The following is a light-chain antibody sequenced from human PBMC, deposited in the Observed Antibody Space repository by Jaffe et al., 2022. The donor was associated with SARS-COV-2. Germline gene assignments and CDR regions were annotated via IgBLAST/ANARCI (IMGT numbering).Light chain of an antibody. J-gene: IGKJ1*01. V-gene: IGKV4-1*01. CDR2: WAS. Sequence: DIVMTQSPDSLAVSLGEKTTINCKSSQSVLYSSTNKNYLAWYQHKPGQPPKLLIYWASTRESGVPDRFNGSGSGTDFTLTISSLQAEDVAVYYCQQCFSAPWTFGQGTKVEI. CDR3: QQCFSAPWT. CDR1: QSVLYSSTNKNY.